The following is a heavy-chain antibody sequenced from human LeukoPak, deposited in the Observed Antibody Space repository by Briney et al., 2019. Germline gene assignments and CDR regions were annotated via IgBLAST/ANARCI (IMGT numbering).Heavy chain of an antibody. CDR1: GFTFSDYW. Sequence: GGSLRLSCAVSGFTFSDYWMSWVRQAPGKGLEWVANIKQDGSEKYYVDSVKGRFTISRDSAQNSVDLQMNSLRADDTAVYYCARGPMFRGFLIRRSKSGYFDFWGQGTLVTVSS. D-gene: IGHD3-10*01. CDR2: IKQDGSEK. V-gene: IGHV3-7*01. CDR3: ARGPMFRGFLIRRSKSGYFDF. J-gene: IGHJ4*02.